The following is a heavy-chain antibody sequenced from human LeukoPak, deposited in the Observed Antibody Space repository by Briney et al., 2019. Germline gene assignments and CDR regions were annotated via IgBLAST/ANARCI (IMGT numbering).Heavy chain of an antibody. J-gene: IGHJ4*02. V-gene: IGHV4-59*01. CDR1: GASITTYY. CDR3: ARDILDVGATHYFDY. D-gene: IGHD1-26*01. CDR2: IHFSGSA. Sequence: PSETLSLTCTVSGASITTYYWSWIRQPPGKGLEYIGQIHFSGSANYNPSLKSRVAMSLDASKNQFSLTVSSVTAADTAIYYCARDILDVGATHYFDYWGQGSLPTVSS.